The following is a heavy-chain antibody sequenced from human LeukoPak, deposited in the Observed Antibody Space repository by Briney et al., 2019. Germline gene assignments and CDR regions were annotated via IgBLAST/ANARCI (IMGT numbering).Heavy chain of an antibody. CDR2: INPSGGST. CDR3: ARAVTSLTLLL. D-gene: IGHD4-23*01. J-gene: IGHJ3*01. V-gene: IGHV1-46*01. Sequence: ASVKVSCKASGYTFSNYDINWVRQATGQGLEWMGIINPSGGSTSYAQKFQGRVTMTRDMSTSTVYMELSSLRSEDTAVYYCARAVTSLTLLLWGQGTMVTVSS. CDR1: GYTFSNYD.